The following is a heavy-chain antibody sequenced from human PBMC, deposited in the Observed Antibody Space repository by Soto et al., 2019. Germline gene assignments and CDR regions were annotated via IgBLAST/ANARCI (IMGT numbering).Heavy chain of an antibody. D-gene: IGHD3-3*01. CDR2: IIPIFGTA. CDR3: ARRSYDFWSGYYADYYYGMDV. Sequence: ASVKVSCKASGGTFSSYAISWVRQAPGQGLEWMGGIIPIFGTANYAQKFQGRVTITADESTSTACMELSSLRSEDTAVYYCARRSYDFWSGYYADYYYGMDVWAQGTTVTVSS. V-gene: IGHV1-69*13. J-gene: IGHJ6*02. CDR1: GGTFSSYA.